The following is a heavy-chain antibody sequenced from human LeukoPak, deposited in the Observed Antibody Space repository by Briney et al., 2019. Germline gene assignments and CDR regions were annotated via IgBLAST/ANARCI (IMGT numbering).Heavy chain of an antibody. CDR3: AKSRYKATATYYFDY. CDR2: ISGSGGST. CDR1: GFTFSGYA. D-gene: IGHD4-17*01. Sequence: GGSLRLSCAASGFTFSGYAMSWVRQAPGKGLEWVSAISGSGGSTYYADSVKGRFTISRDNSKNTLYLQMNSLRAEDTAVYYCAKSRYKATATYYFDYWGQGTLVTVSS. V-gene: IGHV3-23*01. J-gene: IGHJ4*02.